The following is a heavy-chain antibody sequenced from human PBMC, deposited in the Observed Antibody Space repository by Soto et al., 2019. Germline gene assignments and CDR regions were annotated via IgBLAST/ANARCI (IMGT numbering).Heavy chain of an antibody. CDR3: ARVERGTATTVVDAFDI. Sequence: QVQLQQWGAGLLKPSETLSLTCAVYGGFVTSGSYYWSWIRQPPGKGLEWIGEMSHSGGTHFTPSLKSRVTISVDTSKNQFTLTMSSVTAADTALYYCARVERGTATTVVDAFDIWGPGTMVTVSS. CDR1: GGFVTSGSYY. CDR2: MSHSGGT. V-gene: IGHV4-34*01. J-gene: IGHJ3*02. D-gene: IGHD1-1*01.